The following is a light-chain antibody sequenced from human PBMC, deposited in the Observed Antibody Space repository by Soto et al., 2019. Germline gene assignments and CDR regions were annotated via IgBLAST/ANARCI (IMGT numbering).Light chain of an antibody. J-gene: IGLJ1*01. CDR2: DVS. CDR3: SSYTNGSTYV. CDR1: SSDVGGYNY. Sequence: QSVLTQPASVSGSPGQSIAISCTGTSSDVGGYNYVSWYQQHPGKAPKLMIYDVSNRPSGVSNRFSGSKSGNTASLTISGLQAEDEADYYCSSYTNGSTYVFGTGTKVTVL. V-gene: IGLV2-14*01.